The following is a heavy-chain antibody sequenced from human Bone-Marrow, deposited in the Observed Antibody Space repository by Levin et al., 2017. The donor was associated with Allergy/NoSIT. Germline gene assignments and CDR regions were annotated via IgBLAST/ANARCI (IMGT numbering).Heavy chain of an antibody. CDR3: ARNLIVGDVD. V-gene: IGHV3-11*01. Sequence: GESLKISCAASGFTFSDYYMYWVRQSPGKGLVWVSYINGRGSNIYYADSVRGRFTISRDNAKNSLYLQMNSLRADDTGVYYCARNLIVGDVDWGQGALVTVSS. J-gene: IGHJ4*02. D-gene: IGHD1-26*01. CDR2: INGRGSNI. CDR1: GFTFSDYY.